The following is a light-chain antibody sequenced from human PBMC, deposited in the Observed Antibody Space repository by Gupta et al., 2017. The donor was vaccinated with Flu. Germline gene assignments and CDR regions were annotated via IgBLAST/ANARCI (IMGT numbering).Light chain of an antibody. J-gene: IGKJ3*01. Sequence: IQMTQSPSYVSASVGDTVNITCPATQDVSNWLAWYQQKPGEAPKLLVYAATNLLSGVTPRFSGRGSGTDFSLTICSLQPGDFATYFCQHASTLPLTFGPGTKVDVK. CDR3: QHASTLPLT. CDR1: QDVSNW. V-gene: IGKV1-12*01. CDR2: AAT.